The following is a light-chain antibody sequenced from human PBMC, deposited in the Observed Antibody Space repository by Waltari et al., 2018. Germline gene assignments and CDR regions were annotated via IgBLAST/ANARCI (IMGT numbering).Light chain of an antibody. Sequence: QSALTQPRSVSGSPGQSVTISCPGTSRDVGGYCVVSWYQKHPGKAPKVIIYDVSKRPPGVPDRFSGSKSGNTASLTISGLQPDDEADYYCCSYAATYTFVFGTGTKVTVL. CDR2: DVS. CDR1: SRDVGGYCV. CDR3: CSYAATYTFV. V-gene: IGLV2-11*01. J-gene: IGLJ1*01.